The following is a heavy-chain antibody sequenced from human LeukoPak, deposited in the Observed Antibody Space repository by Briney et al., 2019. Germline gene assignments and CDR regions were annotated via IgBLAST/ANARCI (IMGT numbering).Heavy chain of an antibody. V-gene: IGHV3-53*01. CDR3: ARGRSGFSYAFDI. CDR1: GFTVSSSY. Sequence: GGSLRLSCAASGFTVSSSYMSWVPQAPGKGLEWVSIIYSDGSTYYADSVKGRFTISRDNSKNTLSLQMNSLRAEDTAVYYCARGRSGFSYAFDIWGQGTMVTVSS. J-gene: IGHJ3*02. CDR2: IYSDGST. D-gene: IGHD3-22*01.